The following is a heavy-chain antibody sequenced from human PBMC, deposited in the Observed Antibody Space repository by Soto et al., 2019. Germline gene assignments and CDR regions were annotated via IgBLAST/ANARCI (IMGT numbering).Heavy chain of an antibody. V-gene: IGHV1-24*01. D-gene: IGHD5-12*01. CDR1: GYTLTELS. CDR3: ARDQDIVATSHDY. Sequence: ASVKVSCKVSGYTLTELSMHWVRQAPGKGLEWMGGFDPEDGETIYAQKLQGRVTMTTDTSTSTAYMELRSLRSDDTAVYYCARDQDIVATSHDYWGQGTLVTSPQ. J-gene: IGHJ4*02. CDR2: FDPEDGET.